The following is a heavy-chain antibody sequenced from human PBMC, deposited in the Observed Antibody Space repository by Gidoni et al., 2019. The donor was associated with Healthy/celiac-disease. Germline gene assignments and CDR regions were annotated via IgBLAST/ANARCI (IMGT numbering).Heavy chain of an antibody. D-gene: IGHD1-26*01. V-gene: IGHV3-48*03. CDR1: GFTFSRYE. Sequence: EVQLVESGGGLVQPGGSLRLSCAASGFTFSRYEMNWVRQAPGKGLEWVSYISSSGSTIYYADSVKGRFTISRDNAKNSLYLQMNSLRAEDTAVYYCARDGSYYYYYYGMDVWGQGTTVTVSS. CDR2: ISSSGSTI. J-gene: IGHJ6*02. CDR3: ARDGSYYYYYYGMDV.